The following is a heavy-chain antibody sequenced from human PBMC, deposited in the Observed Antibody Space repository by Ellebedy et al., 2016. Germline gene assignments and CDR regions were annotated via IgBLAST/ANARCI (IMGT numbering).Heavy chain of an antibody. CDR1: GGSISSYY. CDR2: IYYSGST. D-gene: IGHD3-10*01. J-gene: IGHJ2*01. Sequence: SETLSLXCTVSGGSISSYYWSWIRQPPGKGLEWIGYIYYSGSTNYNPSLKSRVTISVDTSKNQFSLKLSSVTAADTAVYYCARDAVGGSWFFDLWGRGTLVTVSS. V-gene: IGHV4-59*01. CDR3: ARDAVGGSWFFDL.